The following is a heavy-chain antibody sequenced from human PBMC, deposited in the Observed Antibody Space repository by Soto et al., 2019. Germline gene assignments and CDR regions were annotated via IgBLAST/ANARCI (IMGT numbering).Heavy chain of an antibody. D-gene: IGHD5-12*01. Sequence: PSETLSLTCTVSGGSISSSSYYWGWIRQPPGKGLEWIGSIYYSGSTYYNPSLKSRVTISVDTSKNQFSLKLSSVTAADTAVYYCARHISGWLQSVDWFDPWGQGTLVTVSS. J-gene: IGHJ5*02. CDR2: IYYSGST. CDR1: GGSISSSSYY. CDR3: ARHISGWLQSVDWFDP. V-gene: IGHV4-39*01.